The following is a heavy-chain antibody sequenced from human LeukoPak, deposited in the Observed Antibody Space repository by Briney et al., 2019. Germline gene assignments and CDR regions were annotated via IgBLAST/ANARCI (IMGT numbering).Heavy chain of an antibody. D-gene: IGHD6-19*01. CDR1: EFSVGSNY. CDR3: ARSHPSDTSGWSNPYFDN. J-gene: IGHJ4*02. V-gene: IGHV3-66*02. CDR2: IYSGGST. Sequence: GGSLRLSCAASEFSVGSNYMTWVRQAPGKGLEWVSLIYSGGSTYYADSVKGRFTISRDTSKNTLYLQMDSLRVEDTAVYYCARSHPSDTSGWSNPYFDNWGQGTLVAVSS.